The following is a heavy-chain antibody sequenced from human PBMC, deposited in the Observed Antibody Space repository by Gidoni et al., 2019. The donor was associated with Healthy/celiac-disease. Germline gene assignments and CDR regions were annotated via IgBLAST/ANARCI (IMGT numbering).Heavy chain of an antibody. CDR2: NK. Sequence: NKYYADSVKGRFTISRDNSKNTLYLQMNSLRAEDTAVYYCARDPSQWHTLSYFDYWGQGTLVTVSS. CDR3: ARDPSQWHTLSYFDY. D-gene: IGHD6-19*01. V-gene: IGHV3-30-3*01. J-gene: IGHJ4*02.